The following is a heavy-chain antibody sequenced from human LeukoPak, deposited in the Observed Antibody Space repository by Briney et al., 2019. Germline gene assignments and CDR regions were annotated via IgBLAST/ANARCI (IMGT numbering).Heavy chain of an antibody. J-gene: IGHJ4*02. CDR2: INHSGST. D-gene: IGHD5-12*01. Sequence: SETLSLTCAVYGGSFSGYYWSWIRQPPGKGLEWIGEINHSGSTNYNPSLKSRVTISVDTSKNQFSLKLSSVTAADTAVYYCARKDPGYSGYSDFDYWGRGTLVTVSS. CDR3: ARKDPGYSGYSDFDY. CDR1: GGSFSGYY. V-gene: IGHV4-34*01.